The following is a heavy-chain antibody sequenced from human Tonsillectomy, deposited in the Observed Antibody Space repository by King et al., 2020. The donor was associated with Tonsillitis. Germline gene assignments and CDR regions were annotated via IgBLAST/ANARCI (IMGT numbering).Heavy chain of an antibody. CDR3: ARSPSPYYGDFGGTWVGF. CDR2: IYYSGST. V-gene: IGHV4-59*01. Sequence: VQLQESGPGLVKPSETLSLTCTVSGGSISSYYWSWIRQPPGKGLEWIGYIYYSGSTNYNPSLKSRVTISVDTSKDQFSLRLSSVTAADTAVYYCARSPSPYYGDFGGTWVGFWGQGTPVTVS. D-gene: IGHD3-3*01. CDR1: GGSISSYY. J-gene: IGHJ4*01.